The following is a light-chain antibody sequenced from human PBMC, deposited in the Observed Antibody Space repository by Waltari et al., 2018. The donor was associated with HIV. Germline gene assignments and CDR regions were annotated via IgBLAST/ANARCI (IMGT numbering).Light chain of an antibody. Sequence: DIQMTQFPSSLSASFGDRVTITCRASQTITSYLNWYQQKPGKAPKLLIYGTSNLQSGVSSRFSGSGSGADFTLTIRSAQPEDFATYYCHQSYSTPYTFGQGTRLEIK. CDR3: HQSYSTPYT. CDR2: GTS. V-gene: IGKV1-39*01. J-gene: IGKJ2*01. CDR1: QTITSY.